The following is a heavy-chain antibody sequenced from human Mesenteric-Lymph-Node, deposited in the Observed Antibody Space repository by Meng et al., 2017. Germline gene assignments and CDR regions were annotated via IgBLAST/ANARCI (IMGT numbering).Heavy chain of an antibody. CDR1: GGSFSGYY. CDR3: ARGFVKYTVTRVGNWFDP. CDR2: INHSGST. V-gene: IGHV4-34*01. Sequence: VQLQQWGAGLLKPSETLSLTCAGHGGSFSGYYWSWIRQPPGKGLEWIGEINHSGSTNYNPSLKSRVTISVDTSKNQFSLKLSSVTAADTAVYYCARGFVKYTVTRVGNWFDPWGQGTLVTVSS. D-gene: IGHD4-17*01. J-gene: IGHJ5*02.